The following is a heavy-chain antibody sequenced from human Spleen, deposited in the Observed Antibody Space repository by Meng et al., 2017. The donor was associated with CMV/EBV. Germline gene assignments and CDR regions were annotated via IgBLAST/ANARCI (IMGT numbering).Heavy chain of an antibody. V-gene: IGHV3-30*04. CDR2: ISYDGSNK. J-gene: IGHJ6*02. D-gene: IGHD1-26*01. CDR3: ARGEGATAYYYYGMDV. Sequence: GESLKISCAASGFTFSSYAMHWVRQAPGKGLEWVAVISYDGSNKYYADSVKGRFTISRDNAKNTLYLQMNSLRAEDTAVYYCARGEGATAYYYYGMDVWGQGTTVTVSS. CDR1: GFTFSSYA.